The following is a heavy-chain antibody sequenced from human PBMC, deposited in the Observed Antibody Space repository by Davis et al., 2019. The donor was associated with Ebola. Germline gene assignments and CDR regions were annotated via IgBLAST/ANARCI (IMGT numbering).Heavy chain of an antibody. CDR1: GFTFSSYA. CDR3: ARASY. CDR2: ISYDGSNK. J-gene: IGHJ4*02. V-gene: IGHV3-30-3*01. Sequence: PGGSLRLSCAASGFTFSSYAMHWVRQAPGKWLEWVAVISYDGSNKYYADSVKGRFTISRDNSKNTLYLQMNSLRAEDTAVYYCARASYWGQGTLVTVSS.